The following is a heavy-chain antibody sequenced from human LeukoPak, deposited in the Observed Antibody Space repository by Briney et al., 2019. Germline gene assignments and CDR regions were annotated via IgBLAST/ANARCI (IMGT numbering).Heavy chain of an antibody. CDR2: IYTSGST. CDR3: AREGGEGCGGDCYDLLTE. Sequence: PSETLSLTCTVSGRSISSGSYYWSWIRQPAGKGLEWIGRIYTSGSTNYNPSLKSRVTISVDTSKNQFSLKLSSVTAADTAVYYCAREGGEGCGGDCYDLLTEWGQGTLVTVSS. D-gene: IGHD2-21*02. V-gene: IGHV4-61*02. CDR1: GRSISSGSYY. J-gene: IGHJ4*02.